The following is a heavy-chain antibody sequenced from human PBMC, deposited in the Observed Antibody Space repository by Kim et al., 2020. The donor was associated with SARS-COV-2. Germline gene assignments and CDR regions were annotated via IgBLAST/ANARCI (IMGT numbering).Heavy chain of an antibody. D-gene: IGHD3-3*01. V-gene: IGHV3-23*01. CDR2: IRGSGGTT. CDR1: GFIFSSYA. CDR3: AKTSLFDFWTGQVPWFDP. Sequence: GGSLRLSCAASGFIFSSYAMTWVRQAPGQGLEWVSSIRGSGGTTYYADSVKGRFAISRDNSKKTLCLQMNSLRAEDTAIYYCAKTSLFDFWTGQVPWFDPWGQGTLVTVSS. J-gene: IGHJ5*02.